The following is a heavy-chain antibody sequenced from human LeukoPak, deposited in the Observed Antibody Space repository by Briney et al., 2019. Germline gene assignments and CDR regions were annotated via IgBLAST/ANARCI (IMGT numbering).Heavy chain of an antibody. D-gene: IGHD4-11*01. CDR2: ISGSGGGT. Sequence: PGGSPRLSCAASGFTFSNYAMSWVRQAPGKGLEWVSSISGSGGGTYYRDSVKGRFTISRDNSKNTLFLLMNSLRAEDTAVYYCAKDLSAFSYSNFDYWGQGTLVTVSS. CDR3: AKDLSAFSYSNFDY. V-gene: IGHV3-23*01. J-gene: IGHJ4*02. CDR1: GFTFSNYA.